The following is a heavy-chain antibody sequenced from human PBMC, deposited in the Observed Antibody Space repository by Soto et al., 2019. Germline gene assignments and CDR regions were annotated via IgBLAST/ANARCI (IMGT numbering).Heavy chain of an antibody. D-gene: IGHD4-4*01. J-gene: IGHJ4*02. CDR2: INPNSGGT. V-gene: IGHV1-2*02. CDR1: GYTFTGYY. Sequence: QVQLVQSGAEVKKPGASVKVSCKASGYTFTGYYMHWVRQAPGQGLEWMGWINPNSGGTNYAQKFQGRVTITRDTSISTAYMELSRLRSDDTAVYSCSSVWNGYSNYRSEDYWGQGTLVTVSS. CDR3: SSVWNGYSNYRSEDY.